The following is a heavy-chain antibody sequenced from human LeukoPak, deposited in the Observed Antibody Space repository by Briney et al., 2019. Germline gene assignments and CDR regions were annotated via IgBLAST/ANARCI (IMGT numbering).Heavy chain of an antibody. CDR1: GGSISSRSYH. CDR3: ARLTPTYYDFWSGSPDRRHDAFDI. J-gene: IGHJ3*02. Sequence: SETLSLTCTVSGGSISSRSYHWGWVRQPPGKGLEWIGSISYSGSAHYNPSLESRVTISVDTSRNQFSLKLSSVTAADTAVYYCARLTPTYYDFWSGSPDRRHDAFDIWGQGTMVTVSS. V-gene: IGHV4-39*07. CDR2: ISYSGSA. D-gene: IGHD3-3*01.